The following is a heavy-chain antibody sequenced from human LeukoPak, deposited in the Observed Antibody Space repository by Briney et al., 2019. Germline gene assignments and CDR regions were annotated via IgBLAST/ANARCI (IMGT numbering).Heavy chain of an antibody. CDR2: IYYSGST. D-gene: IGHD2-2*01. J-gene: IGHJ4*02. CDR1: GGSISSYY. CDR3: ARSCSSTSCLFDY. V-gene: IGHV4-59*08. Sequence: PSETLSLTCTVSGGSISSYYWSWIRQPPGKGLEWIGYIYYSGSTYYNPSLKSRVTMSIDTSKNQFSLKLSSVTAADTALYYCARSCSSTSCLFDYWGQGTLVTVSS.